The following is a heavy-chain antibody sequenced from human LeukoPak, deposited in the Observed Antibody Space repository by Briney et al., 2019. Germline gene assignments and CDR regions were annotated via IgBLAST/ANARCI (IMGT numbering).Heavy chain of an antibody. CDR1: GFTVSSNY. V-gene: IGHV3-66*01. D-gene: IGHD1-14*01. CDR3: ARDLASSAGGY. CDR2: IYSGGST. J-gene: IGHJ4*02. Sequence: GGSLRLSCTASGFTVSSNYMSWVRQAPGKGLEWVSVIYSGGSTYYADSVKGRFTISRDNSKNTLYLQMNSLRAEDTAVYYCARDLASSAGGYWGQGTLVTVSS.